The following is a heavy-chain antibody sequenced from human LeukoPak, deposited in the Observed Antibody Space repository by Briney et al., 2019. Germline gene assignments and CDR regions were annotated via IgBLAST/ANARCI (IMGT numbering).Heavy chain of an antibody. D-gene: IGHD3-22*01. J-gene: IGHJ4*02. CDR3: AKDPSYE. CDR2: ISGGGGGTT. CDR1: GFTFSNYA. V-gene: IGHV3-23*01. Sequence: TGGSLRLSCAASGFTFSNYAMSWVRQAPGKGLEWVSGISGGGGGTTSYADSVKGRFIISRDNSKNTLFLRMNSLRADDTAVYYCAKDPSYEWGQGTLVTVSS.